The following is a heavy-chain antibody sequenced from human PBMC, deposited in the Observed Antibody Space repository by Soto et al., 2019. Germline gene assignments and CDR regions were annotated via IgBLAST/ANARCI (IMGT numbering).Heavy chain of an antibody. CDR2: IIPIFGTA. V-gene: IGHV1-69*13. J-gene: IGHJ4*02. CDR1: GGTFSSYA. CDR3: ASCLSAVAGSCFDY. Sequence: SVKVSCKASGGTFSSYAISWVRQAPGQGLEWMGGIIPIFGTANYAQKFQGRVTITADESTSTAYMELSSLRSEDTAVYYCASCLSAVAGSCFDYWGQGTLVTVSS. D-gene: IGHD6-19*01.